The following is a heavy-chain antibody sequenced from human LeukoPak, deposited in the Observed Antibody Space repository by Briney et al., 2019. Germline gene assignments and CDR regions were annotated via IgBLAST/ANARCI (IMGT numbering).Heavy chain of an antibody. D-gene: IGHD3-10*01. CDR2: IYTSGST. Sequence: PSQPLSLTCTISGDSISSGVYSWSWIRQPPGKGLEWIGRIYTSGSTNYNPSLKSRVTMSVDTSKNQFSLKLSSVTAADTAVYYCARIRITMVRGVTHNNYYYYYMDVWGKGTTVTISS. CDR1: GDSISSGVYS. CDR3: ARIRITMVRGVTHNNYYYYYMDV. V-gene: IGHV4-61*02. J-gene: IGHJ6*03.